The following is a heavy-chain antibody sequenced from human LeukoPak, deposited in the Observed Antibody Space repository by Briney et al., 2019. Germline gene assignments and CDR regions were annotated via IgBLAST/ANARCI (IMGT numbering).Heavy chain of an antibody. Sequence: SQTLSLTCTVSGGSISSGGYYWSCIRQPPGKGLECIGEINHSGSTNYNPSLKSRVTISVDTSKNQFSLKLSSVTAADTAVYYCARGLEWFGDLPRYGMDVWGQGTTVTVSS. CDR3: ARGLEWFGDLPRYGMDV. J-gene: IGHJ6*02. V-gene: IGHV4-31*03. CDR2: INHSGST. CDR1: GGSISSGGYY. D-gene: IGHD3-10*01.